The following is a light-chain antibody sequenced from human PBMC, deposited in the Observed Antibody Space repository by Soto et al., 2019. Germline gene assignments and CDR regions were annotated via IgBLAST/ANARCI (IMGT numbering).Light chain of an antibody. J-gene: IGLJ2*01. CDR1: SSDVGGHNG. V-gene: IGLV2-14*01. CDR2: DVS. CDR3: CSYRSGSTI. Sequence: QSALTQPASVSGSPGQSITLSCTGTSSDVGGHNGVSWYQQYPGKAPKLMIYDVSNRPSGVSNRFSGSKSGNTASLTISGLQADDEADYYCCSYRSGSTIFGGGTKLTVL.